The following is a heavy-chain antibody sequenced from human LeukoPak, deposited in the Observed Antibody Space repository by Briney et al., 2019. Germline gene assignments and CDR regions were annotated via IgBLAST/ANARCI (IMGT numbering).Heavy chain of an antibody. CDR3: AKDDHYDFWSGHDY. CDR1: GFTFSSYG. D-gene: IGHD3-3*01. J-gene: IGHJ4*02. V-gene: IGHV3-30*02. Sequence: GGSLRLSCAASGFTFSSYGMHRVRQAPGKGLEWVAFIRYDGSNKYYADSVKGRFTISRDNSKNTLYLQMNSLRAEDTAVYYCAKDDHYDFWSGHDYWGQGTLVTVSS. CDR2: IRYDGSNK.